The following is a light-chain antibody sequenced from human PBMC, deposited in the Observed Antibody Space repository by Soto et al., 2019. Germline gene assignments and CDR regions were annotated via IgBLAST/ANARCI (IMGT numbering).Light chain of an antibody. Sequence: DIQMMQSPSSLSASVGDRVTITCRASQSVRTYVNWYQQKPGKAPNLLIYGVSTLHSGVPSRFSGAGSGTDFTLTISSLQPEDFASYYGQQSYSTPWTFGPGTKVEIK. CDR3: QQSYSTPWT. CDR1: QSVRTY. V-gene: IGKV1-39*01. CDR2: GVS. J-gene: IGKJ1*01.